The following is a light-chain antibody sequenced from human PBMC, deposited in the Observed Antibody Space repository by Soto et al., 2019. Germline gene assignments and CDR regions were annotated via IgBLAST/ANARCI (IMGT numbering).Light chain of an antibody. J-gene: IGKJ1*01. CDR2: SAS. Sequence: DIQLTQCPSSLSASVGDRVTITCRASQSISNFLNWYQQKPGQAPKLLISSASNVQSGVPSRFSGRGSGTEFTLTISGLQPEDSASYCCQQSYNFPRTFGQGTKVEI. CDR1: QSISNF. CDR3: QQSYNFPRT. V-gene: IGKV1-39*01.